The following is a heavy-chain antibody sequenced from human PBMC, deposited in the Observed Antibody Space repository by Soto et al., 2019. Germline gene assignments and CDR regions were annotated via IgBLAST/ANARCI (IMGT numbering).Heavy chain of an antibody. CDR2: FDPEDGET. CDR3: EIKREGFGNDAFDI. V-gene: IGHV1-24*01. D-gene: IGHD3-10*01. Sequence: ASVKVSCKVSGYTLPELSMHWVRQAPGKGLEWMGGFDPEDGETIYAQKFQGRVTMTEDTSTDTAYMELSSLRSEDTAVYYCEIKREGFGNDAFDIWGQGTMDPVSS. CDR1: GYTLPELS. J-gene: IGHJ3*02.